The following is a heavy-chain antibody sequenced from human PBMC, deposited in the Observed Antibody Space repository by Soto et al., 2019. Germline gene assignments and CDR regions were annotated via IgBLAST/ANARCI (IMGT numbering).Heavy chain of an antibody. D-gene: IGHD1-7*01. CDR3: TRVINGNSGLFDI. CDR1: GVSFNNYW. J-gene: IGHJ4*02. Sequence: GGFLRLCWVGSGVSFNNYWMHLVRKVQGKGLIWVSRISSDGRTTNYADSVKGRFTISRDNARNTLSLQMDSLRAEDTALYYCTRVINGNSGLFDIWVLGTLVTGSS. V-gene: IGHV3-74*01. CDR2: ISSDGRTT.